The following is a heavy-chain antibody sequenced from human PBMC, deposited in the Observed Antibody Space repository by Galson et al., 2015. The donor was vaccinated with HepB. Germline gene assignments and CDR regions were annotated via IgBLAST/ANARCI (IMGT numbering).Heavy chain of an antibody. Sequence: SVKVSCKASGGTFSSNAISWVRQAPGQGREWMGGSIPTFGTANYAQKFQGRVTITADESTSTAYMELSSLRSEDMAVYYCATSTYYDFWSGYYRQGAFDIWGQGTMVTVSS. CDR2: SIPTFGTA. V-gene: IGHV1-69*13. D-gene: IGHD3-3*01. CDR3: ATSTYYDFWSGYYRQGAFDI. J-gene: IGHJ3*02. CDR1: GGTFSSNA.